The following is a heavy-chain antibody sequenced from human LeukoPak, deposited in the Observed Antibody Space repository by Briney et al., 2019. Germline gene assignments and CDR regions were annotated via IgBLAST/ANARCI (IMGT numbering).Heavy chain of an antibody. CDR1: GFTFSSYW. J-gene: IGHJ4*02. CDR3: ARGAGGATIDY. Sequence: GGSLRLSCEASGFTFSSYWMHWVRQAPGKGLVWVSRINSDGSSTSYADSVKGRFTISRDNAKNTLYVQMNSLRAEDTAVYYCARGAGGATIDYWGRGTLVTVSS. V-gene: IGHV3-74*01. CDR2: INSDGSST. D-gene: IGHD3-16*01.